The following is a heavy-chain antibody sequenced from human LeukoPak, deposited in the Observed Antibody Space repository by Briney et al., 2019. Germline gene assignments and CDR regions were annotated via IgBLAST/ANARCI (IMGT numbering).Heavy chain of an antibody. D-gene: IGHD6-13*01. J-gene: IGHJ4*02. Sequence: GGSLRLSCAASGFTFSSYGMHWVRQAPGKGLEWVAVISYDGSNKYYADSVKGRFTISRDNSKNTLYLQMNSLRAEDTAVHYCAKWAAAERGYFDYWGQGTLVTVSS. V-gene: IGHV3-30*18. CDR2: ISYDGSNK. CDR3: AKWAAAERGYFDY. CDR1: GFTFSSYG.